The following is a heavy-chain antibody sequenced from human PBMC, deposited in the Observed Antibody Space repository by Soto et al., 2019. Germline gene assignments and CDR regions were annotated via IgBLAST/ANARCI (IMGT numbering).Heavy chain of an antibody. CDR1: GFTFSNYA. CDR2: ISYDGTNK. V-gene: IGHV3-30-3*01. Sequence: QVQLVESGGGVVQPGRSLRLSCAASGFTFSNYAMHWVRQAPGKGLEWVAVISYDGTNKYYADSVKGRFTISRDNSKKTLYLQMNSRRAEDTAVFHWAGDWPEISARLYYYALDGGGQGTPVTVSS. J-gene: IGHJ6*02. CDR3: AGDWPEISARLYYYALDG.